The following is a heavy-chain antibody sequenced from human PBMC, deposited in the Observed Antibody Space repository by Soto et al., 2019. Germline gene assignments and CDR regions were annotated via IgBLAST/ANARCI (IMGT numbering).Heavy chain of an antibody. Sequence: SETLSLTCTVSGGSISSGDYYWSWIRQPPGKGLEWIGYIYYSGSTYYNPSLKSRVTISVDTSKNQFSLKLSSVTAADTAVYYCARLGNRYGDYAGSWGQGTLVTVSS. CDR1: GGSISSGDYY. CDR2: IYYSGST. V-gene: IGHV4-30-4*01. D-gene: IGHD4-17*01. CDR3: ARLGNRYGDYAGS. J-gene: IGHJ5*02.